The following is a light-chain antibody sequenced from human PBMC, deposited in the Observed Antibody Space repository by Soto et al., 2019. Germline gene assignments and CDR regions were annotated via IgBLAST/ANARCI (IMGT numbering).Light chain of an antibody. CDR1: QFIRNW. CDR2: DAS. Sequence: DIQMTQSPSTLSASVGDRVTITCRASQFIRNWLAWYQQKPGTAPKLLIYDASTLESGVLSRFSGSGSGTEFTLTISRLQPDDFATYYCQQYNGDSGYTFGQGTKLEIK. V-gene: IGKV1-5*01. J-gene: IGKJ2*01. CDR3: QQYNGDSGYT.